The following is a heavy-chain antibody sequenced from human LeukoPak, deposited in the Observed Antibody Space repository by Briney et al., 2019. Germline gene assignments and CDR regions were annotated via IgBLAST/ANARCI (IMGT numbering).Heavy chain of an antibody. CDR2: VYHSGST. CDR3: ARANPNWNPPDY. D-gene: IGHD1-1*01. V-gene: IGHV4-59*08. CDR1: GGSMTSYF. J-gene: IGHJ4*02. Sequence: SETLSLTCTVSGGSMTSYFWSWIRQPPGKGLEWIGYVYHSGSTSYNPSLKSRVSIPEDTSKNQFSLKLSSVTAADTAVYYCARANPNWNPPDYWGQGTLVTVSS.